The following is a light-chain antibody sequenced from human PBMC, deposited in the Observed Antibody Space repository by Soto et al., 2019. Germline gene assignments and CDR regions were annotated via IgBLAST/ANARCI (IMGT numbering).Light chain of an antibody. J-gene: IGKJ2*01. CDR1: QSVSSY. CDR3: QQRSNWPYT. V-gene: IGKV3-11*01. Sequence: MVLTQSPATLSLSPGERATLSCRASQSVSSYLAWYQQKPGQAPRLLIYDASNRATGIPARFSGSGSGTEFTLTISSLESEDFAVYYWQQRSNWPYTFGQGTKLQLK. CDR2: DAS.